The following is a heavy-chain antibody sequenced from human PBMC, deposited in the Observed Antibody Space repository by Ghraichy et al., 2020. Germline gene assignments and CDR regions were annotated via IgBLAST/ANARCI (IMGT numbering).Heavy chain of an antibody. Sequence: ASVKVSCKASGYTFTRYGISWVRQAPGQGLEWMGWVSGYNGRAHYAQKVQGRVTMTTDTSTNTAYMELRSLRSDDTAAYYCARDYDDISEEDCFDYWGQGTLVTVSS. CDR1: GYTFTRYG. V-gene: IGHV1-18*04. D-gene: IGHD3-22*01. CDR3: ARDYDDISEEDCFDY. CDR2: VSGYNGRA. J-gene: IGHJ4*02.